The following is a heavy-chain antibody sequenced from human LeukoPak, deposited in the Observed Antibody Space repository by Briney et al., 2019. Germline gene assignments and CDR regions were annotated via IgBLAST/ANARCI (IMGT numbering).Heavy chain of an antibody. CDR1: GYSFISYA. V-gene: IGHV1-3*01. Sequence: ASVNVSCKASGYSFISYAFSWVRQAPGQRLEWMGWINAGNGNTKYSQKFQGRVTITRDTSASTAYMELSSLRSEDTAVYYCARGTIGYSYYTKSDYYYYGMDVWGQGTTVTVSS. J-gene: IGHJ6*02. CDR2: INAGNGNT. D-gene: IGHD5-18*01. CDR3: ARGTIGYSYYTKSDYYYYGMDV.